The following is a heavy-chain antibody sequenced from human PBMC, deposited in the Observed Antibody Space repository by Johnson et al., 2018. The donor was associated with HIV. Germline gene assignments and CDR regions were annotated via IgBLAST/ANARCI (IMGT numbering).Heavy chain of an antibody. D-gene: IGHD5-24*01. CDR1: GFSFSNYW. Sequence: VQLVESGGDLVQPGGSLRLSCVASGFSFSNYWMHWVRQAPGKGPVWVSRISPDGSSTSYADSVKGRFTISRDNAKNTLYLQMNSLRAEDTAVYYCAREGDGYNYDAFDIWGQGTMVTVSS. J-gene: IGHJ3*02. V-gene: IGHV3-74*01. CDR2: ISPDGSST. CDR3: AREGDGYNYDAFDI.